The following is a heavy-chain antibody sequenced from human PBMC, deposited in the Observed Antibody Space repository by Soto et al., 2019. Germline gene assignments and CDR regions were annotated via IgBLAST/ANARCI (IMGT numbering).Heavy chain of an antibody. Sequence: QVQLLQSGPEVKQPGASMKISCQASGYSFTHFEMHWVRQAPGQRLEWMGWINTGNGDTKYSQSFQGRVTFTRDTSASTAYLELSGLTSDDTCFYYCARGLTRLDYWGQGTLVTVSS. CDR3: ARGLTRLDY. D-gene: IGHD4-4*01. V-gene: IGHV1-3*04. CDR2: INTGNGDT. CDR1: GYSFTHFE. J-gene: IGHJ4*02.